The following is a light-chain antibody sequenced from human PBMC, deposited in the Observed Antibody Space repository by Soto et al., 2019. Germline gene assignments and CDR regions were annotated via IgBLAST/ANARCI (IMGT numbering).Light chain of an antibody. CDR3: SSYTTRNTVL. Sequence: QSVLTQPASVSGSPGQSITISCTGTSSDVGGYTYVSWYQQHPGRAPKLMIYEVSNRPSGVSNRFSGSKSGNTASLTISGLQAVDEADYYCSSYTTRNTVLFGGGTKVTVL. V-gene: IGLV2-14*01. CDR2: EVS. CDR1: SSDVGGYTY. J-gene: IGLJ2*01.